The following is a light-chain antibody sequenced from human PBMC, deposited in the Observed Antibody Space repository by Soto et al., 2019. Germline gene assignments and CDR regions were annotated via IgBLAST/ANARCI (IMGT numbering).Light chain of an antibody. CDR1: QSVGANY. V-gene: IGKV3D-20*01. J-gene: IGKJ4*01. Sequence: ENVLTQSPATLSLSPGERATLSCGASQSVGANYLAWYQQRPGLAPRLLIYDASNRATGVPDRFSGSGSGTDFTLTINSMEPEYFAVYYCQQYGSSPVTFGGGTKVEIQ. CDR2: DAS. CDR3: QQYGSSPVT.